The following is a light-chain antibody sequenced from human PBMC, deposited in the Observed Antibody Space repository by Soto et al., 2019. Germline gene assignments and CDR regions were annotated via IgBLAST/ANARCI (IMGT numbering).Light chain of an antibody. CDR2: LGS. CDR3: MKALQTPIT. J-gene: IGKJ5*01. CDR1: QSLLHSNGYNY. V-gene: IGKV2-28*01. Sequence: DIVITQSPLSLPVTPGEPASISCRASQSLLHSNGYNYLDWYLQKPGQSPQLLIYLGSNRASGVPDRFSGSGSGTDFTLKISRVEAEDVGVYYCMKALQTPITFGQGTRREIK.